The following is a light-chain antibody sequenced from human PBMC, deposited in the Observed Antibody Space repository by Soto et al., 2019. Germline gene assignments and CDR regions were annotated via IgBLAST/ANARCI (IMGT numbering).Light chain of an antibody. J-gene: IGKJ5*01. CDR3: QQYYSTFT. CDR1: QGISSW. CDR2: WAS. V-gene: IGKV4-1*01. Sequence: DIQMTQSPSSVSASVGDRVTITCRASQGISSWLAWYQQKPGQPPKLLIYWASTRESGVPDRFSGSGSGTDFTLTISSLQAEDVAVYYCQQYYSTFTFGQGTRLEI.